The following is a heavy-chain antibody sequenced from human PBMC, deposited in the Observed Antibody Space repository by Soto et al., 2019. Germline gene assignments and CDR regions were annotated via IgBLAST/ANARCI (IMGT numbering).Heavy chain of an antibody. CDR2: IFHDGTA. J-gene: IGHJ4*02. CDR3: ARLVYDTRLDYLYFDF. V-gene: IGHV4-4*02. CDR1: GVSMSSGNW. D-gene: IGHD3-16*01. Sequence: SETLSLTCTVSGVSMSSGNWWTWVRQSPRKGLEYIGEIFHDGTANYFPSFERRVAMSVDKSKNQFSLKLTSATAADAAIYYCARLVYDTRLDYLYFDFWGQGAQVTVSS.